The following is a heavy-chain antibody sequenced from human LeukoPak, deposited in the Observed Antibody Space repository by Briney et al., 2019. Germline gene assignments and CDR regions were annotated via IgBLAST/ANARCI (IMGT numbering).Heavy chain of an antibody. CDR1: GYTFTGYY. CDR2: INPNSGGT. CDR3: ARWGVLEWLLWSPEPGGGPYYFGY. V-gene: IGHV1-2*02. Sequence: GASVKVSCKASGYTFTGYYMHWVRQAPGQGLEWMGWINPNSGGTNYAQKFQGRVTMTRDTSISTAYMELRRLRSDDTAVYYCARWGVLEWLLWSPEPGGGPYYFGYWGQGTLVTVSS. D-gene: IGHD3-3*01. J-gene: IGHJ4*02.